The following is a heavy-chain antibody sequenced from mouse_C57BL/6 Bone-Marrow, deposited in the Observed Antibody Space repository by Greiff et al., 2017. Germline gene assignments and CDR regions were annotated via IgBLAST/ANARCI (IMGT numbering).Heavy chain of an antibody. CDR2: IYPGDGDP. D-gene: IGHD2-2*01. CDR1: GYAFSSSW. V-gene: IGHV1-82*01. J-gene: IGHJ3*01. Sequence: VQLQQSGPELVKPGASVKISCKASGYAFSSSWMNWVKQRPGKGLEWIGRIYPGDGDPNSNGKFKGKATLTADKSSSTAYMQLRSLTSEDSAVYFCARVGYDAWFAYWGQGTLVTGSA. CDR3: ARVGYDAWFAY.